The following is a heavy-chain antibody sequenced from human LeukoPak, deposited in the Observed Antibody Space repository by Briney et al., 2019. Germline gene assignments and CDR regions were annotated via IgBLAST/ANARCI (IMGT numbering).Heavy chain of an antibody. J-gene: IGHJ4*02. Sequence: SVKVSCKASGGTFSSYAISWVRRAPGQGLEWMGGIIPIFGTANYAQKFQGRVTITTVESTSTAYMELSSLRSEDTAVYYCARDGAYYSGGSCYDYWGQGTLVTVSS. V-gene: IGHV1-69*05. CDR2: IIPIFGTA. D-gene: IGHD2-15*01. CDR3: ARDGAYYSGGSCYDY. CDR1: GGTFSSYA.